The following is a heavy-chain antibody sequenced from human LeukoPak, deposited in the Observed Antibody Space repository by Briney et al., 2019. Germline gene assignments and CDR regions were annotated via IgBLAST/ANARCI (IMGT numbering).Heavy chain of an antibody. CDR2: ISSSGSTI. CDR1: GFTFSDYY. CDR3: AKPLTGTKGAAFDI. D-gene: IGHD1-7*01. Sequence: GGSLRLSCAASGFTFSDYYMSWIRQAPGKGLEWVSYISSSGSTIYYADSVKGRFTISRDNAKNSLYLQMNSLRAEDTAVYYCAKPLTGTKGAAFDIWGQGTMVTVSS. V-gene: IGHV3-11*01. J-gene: IGHJ3*02.